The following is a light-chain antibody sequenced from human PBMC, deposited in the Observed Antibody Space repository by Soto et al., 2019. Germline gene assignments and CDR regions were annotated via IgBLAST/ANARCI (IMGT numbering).Light chain of an antibody. CDR1: QGINNY. CDR2: DTS. J-gene: IGKJ4*01. V-gene: IGKV1-33*01. CDR3: QQYHTLPIT. Sequence: DIQMTQSPSPLSASVGDRVTITCQASQGINNYLNWYQQKPGNAPKLLIFDTSDLETGVPSRFSGRGSGTDFTFTISSLQPEDVAAYYCQQYHTLPITFGGGTKVDIK.